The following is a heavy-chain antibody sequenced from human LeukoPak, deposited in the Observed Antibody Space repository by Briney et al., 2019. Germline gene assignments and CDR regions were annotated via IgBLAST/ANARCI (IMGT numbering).Heavy chain of an antibody. CDR3: ATSEWLRSRAAFDI. Sequence: SETLSLTCTVSGGSISSGGYYWSWIRQHPGKGLEWIGYIYYSGSTYYNPSLKSRVTISVDTSKNQFSLKLSSVTAADTAVYYCATSEWLRSRAAFDIWGQGTMVTVSS. V-gene: IGHV4-31*03. J-gene: IGHJ3*02. CDR1: GGSISSGGYY. CDR2: IYYSGST. D-gene: IGHD5-12*01.